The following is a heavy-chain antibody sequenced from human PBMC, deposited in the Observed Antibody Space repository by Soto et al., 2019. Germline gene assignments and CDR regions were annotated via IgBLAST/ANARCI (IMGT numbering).Heavy chain of an antibody. J-gene: IGHJ6*02. CDR3: ARDDYGDYMSPYYYYGMDV. Sequence: GGSLRLSCTGSGFPFDDFAINWVRQAPGKGLEWVSYISSSGSTIYYADSVKGRFTISRDNAKNSLYLQMNSLRAEDTAVYYCARDDYGDYMSPYYYYGMDVWGQGTTVTVSS. CDR2: ISSSGSTI. V-gene: IGHV3-48*03. D-gene: IGHD4-17*01. CDR1: GFPFDDFA.